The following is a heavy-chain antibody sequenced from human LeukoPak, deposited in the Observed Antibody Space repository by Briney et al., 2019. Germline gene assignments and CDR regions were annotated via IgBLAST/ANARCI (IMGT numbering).Heavy chain of an antibody. V-gene: IGHV1-69*06. CDR2: IIPIFGTA. D-gene: IGHD6-19*01. CDR3: AREGYSSGQPQYDY. J-gene: IGHJ4*02. CDR1: GGTLSSYA. Sequence: ASVKVSCKASGGTLSSYAISWVRQAPGQGLEWMGGIIPIFGTANYAQKFQGRVTITADKSTSTAYMELSSLRSEDTAVYYCAREGYSSGQPQYDYWGQGTLVTVSS.